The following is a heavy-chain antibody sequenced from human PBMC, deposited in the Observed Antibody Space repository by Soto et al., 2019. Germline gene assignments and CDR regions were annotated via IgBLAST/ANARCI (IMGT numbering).Heavy chain of an antibody. V-gene: IGHV4-31*03. CDR3: ARDSGNYDSSGLNWFDL. CDR2: IYYSGST. Sequence: SETLSLTCTVSGGSISSGGSYWSWIRQHPGKGLEWIGYIYYSGSTHYNPSLKSRVIMSLDMSKNQFSLKLSSVTAADTAVYYCARDSGNYDSSGLNWFDLWGQGTQVTVSS. J-gene: IGHJ5*02. D-gene: IGHD3-22*01. CDR1: GGSISSGGSY.